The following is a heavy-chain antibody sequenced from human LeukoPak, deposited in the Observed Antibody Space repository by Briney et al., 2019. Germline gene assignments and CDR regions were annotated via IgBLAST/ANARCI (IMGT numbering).Heavy chain of an antibody. V-gene: IGHV1-24*01. CDR2: FDPEDGET. Sequence: ASVKVSCKASGYTFTGYYMHWVRQAPGKGLEWMGGFDPEDGETIYAQKFQGRVTMTEDTSTDTAYMELSSLRSEDTAVYYCATAGLRYFDLWGRGTLVTVSS. D-gene: IGHD3-10*01. J-gene: IGHJ2*01. CDR1: GYTFTGYY. CDR3: ATAGLRYFDL.